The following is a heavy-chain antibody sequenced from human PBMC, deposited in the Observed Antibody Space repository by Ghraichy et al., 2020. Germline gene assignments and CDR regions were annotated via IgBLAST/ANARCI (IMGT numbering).Heavy chain of an antibody. J-gene: IGHJ4*02. Sequence: SETLSLTCTVSGGSISSYYWSWIRQPPGKGLEWFGYIYYSGSPNYNPSLKSRVTLSVDTSKNQFSLKLSSVTAADTAVYYCARDGGYSSSWYDYWGQGTLVTVSS. CDR1: GGSISSYY. V-gene: IGHV4-59*01. CDR2: IYYSGSP. CDR3: ARDGGYSSSWYDY. D-gene: IGHD6-13*01.